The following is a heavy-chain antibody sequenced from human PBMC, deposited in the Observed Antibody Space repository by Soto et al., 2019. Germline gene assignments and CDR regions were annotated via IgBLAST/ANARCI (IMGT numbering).Heavy chain of an antibody. CDR2: ILPIFNKT. D-gene: IGHD1-7*01. CDR3: ARDGVQLLYKNYFDT. J-gene: IGHJ5*02. CDR1: GGTFSTYA. V-gene: IGHV1-69*06. Sequence: QVQLVQSGADVKKPGSSVRVSCKASGGTFSTYAINWVRQAPGHGLEWMGVILPIFNKTHYAQNCQGRVTIIADKSTSTSYMELSSLRSEDTAVYYCARDGVQLLYKNYFDTWGQGTLVTVSS.